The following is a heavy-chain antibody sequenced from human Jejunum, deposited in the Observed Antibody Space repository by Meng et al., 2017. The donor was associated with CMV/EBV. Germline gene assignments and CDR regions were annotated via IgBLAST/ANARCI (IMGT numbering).Heavy chain of an antibody. Sequence: ITLKESGPPLVKPTQTLTLTCTFSGFSLSTSEVGVGRIRQPPGKALEWLAVIYWDDDKRYSPSLKSRLTITKDTSKNQVVLTLTNMDPVDTATYYCALFTRSWFDPWGQGTLVTVSS. D-gene: IGHD2-2*01. CDR1: GFSLSTSEVG. CDR3: ALFTRSWFDP. CDR2: IYWDDDK. V-gene: IGHV2-5*02. J-gene: IGHJ5*02.